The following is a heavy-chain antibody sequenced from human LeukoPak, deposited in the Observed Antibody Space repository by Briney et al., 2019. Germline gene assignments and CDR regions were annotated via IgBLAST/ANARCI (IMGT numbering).Heavy chain of an antibody. CDR3: ARDRGIAAADNFDY. V-gene: IGHV6-1*01. D-gene: IGHD6-13*01. J-gene: IGHJ4*02. CDR2: TYYRSKRYN. CDR1: GDSVSINSAA. Sequence: SQSLSLTCAISGDSVSINSAACNWIRQSPSRGLECLGRTYYRSKRYNDYAVSVKSRITINPHTSKTQFSLQLNSVTPEDTAVYYCARDRGIAAADNFDYWGQGTLVTVSS.